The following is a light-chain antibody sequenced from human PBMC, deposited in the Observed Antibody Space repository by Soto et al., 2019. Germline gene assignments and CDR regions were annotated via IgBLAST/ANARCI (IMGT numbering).Light chain of an antibody. CDR1: HGISND. Sequence: DIQITQSPSSLSTSVGDSVTITCRQSHGISNDLAWYQQKAGKVPKLLIYAASTLQSGVPSRCSGSGSGTDFTLTISSLQPEDVATYYCQKYNRAPWTFGQGTKVDIK. V-gene: IGKV1-27*01. CDR3: QKYNRAPWT. J-gene: IGKJ1*01. CDR2: AAS.